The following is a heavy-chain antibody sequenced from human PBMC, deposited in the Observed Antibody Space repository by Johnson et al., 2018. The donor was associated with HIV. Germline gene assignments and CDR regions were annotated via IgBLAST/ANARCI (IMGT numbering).Heavy chain of an antibody. V-gene: IGHV3-7*02. Sequence: MLLVESGGGVVQPGRSLRLSCEASGFTFKNYAMHWVRQAPGKGLEWVANIKEDGSDKYYVDSVKGRFTISRDNVQNSLSLQMNSLRPEDTAVYYCARGRFPEYIDIASGAFDIWGQGTMVTVSS. J-gene: IGHJ3*02. CDR1: GFTFKNYA. CDR2: IKEDGSDK. D-gene: IGHD5-12*01. CDR3: ARGRFPEYIDIASGAFDI.